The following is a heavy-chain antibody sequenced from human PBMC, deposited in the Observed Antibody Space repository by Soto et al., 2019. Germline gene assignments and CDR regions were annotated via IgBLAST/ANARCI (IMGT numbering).Heavy chain of an antibody. CDR3: AREGDDYNLGAFDI. V-gene: IGHV4-30-4*02. J-gene: IGHJ3*02. D-gene: IGHD4-4*01. CDR2: IYYSGST. Sequence: SVTMSVTCTVAGGYISSGDCYWSWIRQPPGKGLEWIGYIYYSGSTYYNPPLKSRVTISVDTSKNQFSLKLSSVTAADTAVYYCAREGDDYNLGAFDIWGQGTMVTVSS. CDR1: GGYISSGDCY.